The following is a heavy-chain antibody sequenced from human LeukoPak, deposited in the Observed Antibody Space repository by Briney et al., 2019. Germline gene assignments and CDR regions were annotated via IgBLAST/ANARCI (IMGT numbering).Heavy chain of an antibody. CDR1: GGSISSYY. CDR2: IYYSGST. J-gene: IGHJ4*02. CDR3: AREGLDDYGDYAPSVFY. D-gene: IGHD4-17*01. V-gene: IGHV4-59*12. Sequence: SETLSLTCTVSGGSISSYYWSWIRQPPGKGLEWIGYIYYSGSTNYNPSLKSRVTISVDTSKNQFSLKLSSVTAADTAVYYCAREGLDDYGDYAPSVFYWGQGTLVTVSS.